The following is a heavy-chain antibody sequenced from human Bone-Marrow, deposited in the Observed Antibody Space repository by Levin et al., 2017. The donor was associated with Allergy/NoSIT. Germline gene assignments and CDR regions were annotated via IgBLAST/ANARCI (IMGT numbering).Heavy chain of an antibody. Sequence: GGSLRLSCAASGFTFSSYGMHWVRQAPGKGLEWVAVISYDGSNKYYADSVKGRFTISRDNSKNTLYLQMNSLRAEDTAVYYCAKDSVTMVRGGAFDIWGQGTMVTVSS. V-gene: IGHV3-30*18. CDR2: ISYDGSNK. CDR3: AKDSVTMVRGGAFDI. D-gene: IGHD3-10*01. CDR1: GFTFSSYG. J-gene: IGHJ3*02.